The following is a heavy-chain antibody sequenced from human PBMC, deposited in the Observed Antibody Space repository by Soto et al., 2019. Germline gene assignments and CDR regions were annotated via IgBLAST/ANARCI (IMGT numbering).Heavy chain of an antibody. CDR3: AKGDTSYYYGSGSHDNVGSFDY. Sequence: PGGSLRLSCAASGFTFSTYSMSWVRQAPGKGLEWVSAVSGSGGSTYYADSAKGRFTISRDNSKNTLYLQMNSLRAEDTAVYYCAKGDTSYYYGSGSHDNVGSFDYWGQGTLVTVSS. CDR2: VSGSGGST. D-gene: IGHD3-10*01. J-gene: IGHJ4*02. CDR1: GFTFSTYS. V-gene: IGHV3-23*01.